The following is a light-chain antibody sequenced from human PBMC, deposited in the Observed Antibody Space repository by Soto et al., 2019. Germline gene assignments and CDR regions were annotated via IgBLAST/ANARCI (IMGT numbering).Light chain of an antibody. J-gene: IGKJ1*01. Sequence: DIQMTQSTSTLSASVGDRVIIICRASQSVSDWLAWYQQKPGKAPKLLIYKASVLESGVPSRFSGSGSGTEFTLTINSLQPDDFAPYFCQQYNTYSTFGQGTKVDIK. CDR1: QSVSDW. CDR3: QQYNTYST. V-gene: IGKV1-5*03. CDR2: KAS.